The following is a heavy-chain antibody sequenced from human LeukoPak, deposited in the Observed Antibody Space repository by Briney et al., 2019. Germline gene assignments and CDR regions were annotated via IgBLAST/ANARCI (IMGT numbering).Heavy chain of an antibody. J-gene: IGHJ4*02. V-gene: IGHV1-8*01. D-gene: IGHD1-26*01. CDR3: ARDRSRWDLLPFDY. CDR2: MNPNSGNT. Sequence: GASVKVSCKASGYTFTSYDINWVRQATGRGLEWMGWMNPNSGNTGYAQKLQGRVTMTRNTSISTAYMELSSLRSEDTAVYYCARDRSRWDLLPFDYWGQGALVTVSS. CDR1: GYTFTSYD.